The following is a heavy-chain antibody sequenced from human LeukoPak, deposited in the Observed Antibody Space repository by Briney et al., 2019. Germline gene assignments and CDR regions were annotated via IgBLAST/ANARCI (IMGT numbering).Heavy chain of an antibody. D-gene: IGHD3-22*01. J-gene: IGHJ4*02. CDR2: ISTSGGSS. CDR3: AIMHPYYDGSGYWVQ. V-gene: IGHV3-23*01. CDR1: GFTVSNYY. Sequence: GGSLRLSCAASGFTVSNYYMSWVRQAPGKGLEWVSGISTSGGSSSYADSVKGRFTISRDNPRNTLYMQMNSLRAEDTALYYCAIMHPYYDGSGYWVQWGQGTLVTVSS.